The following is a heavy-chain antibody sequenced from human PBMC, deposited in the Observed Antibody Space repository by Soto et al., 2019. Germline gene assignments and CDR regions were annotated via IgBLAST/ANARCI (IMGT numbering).Heavy chain of an antibody. D-gene: IGHD3-10*01. J-gene: IGHJ6*02. CDR3: SHMRGSGLFCMDV. CDR2: IFSNDDK. V-gene: IGHV2-5*01. Sequence: QITLKESGPTLVKPTQTLTLTCTFSGFSLSISGVGVGWIRQPPGKALEWLALIFSNDDKRYSPSLKSRLTITQDTSKNQVVLIMTNIDPVDTATYYCSHMRGSGLFCMDVWGQGTTVTVSS. CDR1: GFSLSISGVG.